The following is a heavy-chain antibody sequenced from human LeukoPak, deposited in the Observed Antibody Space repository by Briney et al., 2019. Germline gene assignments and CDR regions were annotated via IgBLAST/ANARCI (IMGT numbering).Heavy chain of an antibody. J-gene: IGHJ5*02. Sequence: SYALPLTHTVSGGSISSYYWSWIRQPPGKGLEWIGYIYYSGSTNYNPSLKRRVTISVDTSKNHFSLKLSSVTAADTAVYYCARHPHYNDSSGYPLDPSGEATLVTVSS. D-gene: IGHD3-22*01. CDR2: IYYSGST. CDR3: ARHPHYNDSSGYPLDP. V-gene: IGHV4-59*08. CDR1: GGSISSYY.